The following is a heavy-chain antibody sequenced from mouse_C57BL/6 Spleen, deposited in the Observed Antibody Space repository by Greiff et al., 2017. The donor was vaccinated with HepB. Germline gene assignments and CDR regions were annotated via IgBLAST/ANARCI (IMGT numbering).Heavy chain of an antibody. CDR2: IYPGKSDT. D-gene: IGHD2-4*01. J-gene: IGHJ4*01. CDR3: TKRYDYEGAMDY. V-gene: IGHV1-5*01. CDR1: GYTFTSYW. Sequence: EVQLQESGTVLARPGASVKMSCKTSGYTFTSYWMHWVKQRPGQGLEWIGAIYPGKSDTSYNQKFKGKAKLTAVTSASTAYMELSSLTNEDSAVYYCTKRYDYEGAMDYWGQGTSVTVSS.